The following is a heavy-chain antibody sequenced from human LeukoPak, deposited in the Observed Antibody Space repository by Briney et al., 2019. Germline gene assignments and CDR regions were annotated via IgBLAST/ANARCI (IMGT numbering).Heavy chain of an antibody. D-gene: IGHD3-10*01. Sequence: PGGSLRLSCAASGFTFRSYGMSWVRQAPGKGLEWVSGISGSGSSTYYADSVKGRFTISRDNSKNTLYLQMNSLRAEDTAVYYCAKDAVRGASNDYWGQGTLVTVSS. V-gene: IGHV3-23*01. J-gene: IGHJ4*02. CDR3: AKDAVRGASNDY. CDR2: ISGSGSST. CDR1: GFTFRSYG.